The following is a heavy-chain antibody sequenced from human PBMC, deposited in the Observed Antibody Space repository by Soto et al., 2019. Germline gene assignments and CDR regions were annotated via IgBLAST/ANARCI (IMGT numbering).Heavy chain of an antibody. CDR1: GFTFDDYA. D-gene: IGHD3-3*01. J-gene: IGHJ6*02. Sequence: EVQLVESGGGLVQPGRSLRLSCAASGFTFDDYAMHWVRQAPGKGLEWVSGISWNSGSIGYADSVKGRFTISRDNAKNSLYLQMNSLRAEDTALYYCAKDAKRKRFLEWFPYYYYGMDVWGQGTTVTVSS. CDR3: AKDAKRKRFLEWFPYYYYGMDV. V-gene: IGHV3-9*01. CDR2: ISWNSGSI.